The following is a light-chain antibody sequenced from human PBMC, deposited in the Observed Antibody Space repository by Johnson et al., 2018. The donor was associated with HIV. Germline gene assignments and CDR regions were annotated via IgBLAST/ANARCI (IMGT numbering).Light chain of an antibody. CDR3: GTWDSSLSAGNV. J-gene: IGLJ1*01. CDR1: SSNIGNNY. V-gene: IGLV1-51*02. CDR2: ENN. Sequence: QSVLTQPPSVSAAPGQKVTISCSGSSSNIGNNYVSWYQQLPGTAPKLLIYENNKRPSGIPDRFSGSKSGTSATLGITGLQTGDEADYYCGTWDSSLSAGNVFGTGTKVIGL.